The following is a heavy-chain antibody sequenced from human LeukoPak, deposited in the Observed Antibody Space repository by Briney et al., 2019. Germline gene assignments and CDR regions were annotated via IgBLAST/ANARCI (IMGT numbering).Heavy chain of an antibody. J-gene: IGHJ4*02. CDR1: RLTLSIKN. Sequence: GGSLTLSCAPSRLTLSIKNMNCLRHAPGKAREGFASISNRGNHIYHADSVKGRLTIPRDNAKHSMYLQMNSLSAEDTAVYYCASDPDFWSVTDYWGQGTLVTVSS. CDR2: ISNRGNHI. V-gene: IGHV3-21*01. D-gene: IGHD3-3*01. CDR3: ASDPDFWSVTDY.